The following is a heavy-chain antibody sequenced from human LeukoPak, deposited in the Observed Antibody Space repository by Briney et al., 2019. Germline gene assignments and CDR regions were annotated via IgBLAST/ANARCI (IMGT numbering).Heavy chain of an antibody. D-gene: IGHD6-13*01. CDR2: IGWDGGST. V-gene: IGHV3-43D*03. CDR1: GFTLDEYA. CDR3: AKDVTRGFIAAPGIFDY. J-gene: IGHJ4*02. Sequence: GGSLRLSCAASGFTLDEYAMHWVRQAPGKGLEWVSYIGWDGGSTYYADSVKGRFTISRDNSKNSLYLQMNSLRTEDTALYYCAKDVTRGFIAAPGIFDYWGQGTLVTVSS.